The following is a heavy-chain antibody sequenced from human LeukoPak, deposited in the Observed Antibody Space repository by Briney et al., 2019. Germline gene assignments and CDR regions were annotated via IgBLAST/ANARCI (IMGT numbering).Heavy chain of an antibody. J-gene: IGHJ3*02. D-gene: IGHD4-17*01. CDR1: GGSISSYY. Sequence: SETLSLTCTVSGGSISSYYWSWIRQPPGKGLEWIGYIYYSGSTNYNPSLKSRVTISVDTSKNQFSLKLSSVTAADTAVYYCARAPNLYGDYFGIGDRRAFDIWGQGTMVTVSS. CDR2: IYYSGST. V-gene: IGHV4-59*01. CDR3: ARAPNLYGDYFGIGDRRAFDI.